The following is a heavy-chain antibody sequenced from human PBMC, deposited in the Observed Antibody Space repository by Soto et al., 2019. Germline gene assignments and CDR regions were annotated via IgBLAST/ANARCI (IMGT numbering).Heavy chain of an antibody. CDR2: INPNSGGT. CDR3: ARESKDSSGYYNWFDP. J-gene: IGHJ5*02. CDR1: GYTFTGYY. V-gene: IGHV1-2*02. D-gene: IGHD3-22*01. Sequence: SVKVSCKASGYTFTGYYMHWVRQAPVQGLEWMGWINPNSGGTNYAQKFQGRVTMTRDTSISTAYMELRRLRSDDTAVYYCARESKDSSGYYNWFDPWGQGTLVTVSS.